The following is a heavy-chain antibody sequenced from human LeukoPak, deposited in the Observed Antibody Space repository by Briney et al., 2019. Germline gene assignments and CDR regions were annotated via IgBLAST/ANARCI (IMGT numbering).Heavy chain of an antibody. CDR2: IYYSGST. D-gene: IGHD2-15*01. Sequence: SQTLSLTCTVSGGSISSGGYYWSWIRQHPGKGLGWIGYIYYSGSTYYNPSLKSRVTISVDTSKNQFSLKLSSVTAADTAVYYCARAYCSGGSCYNYFDYWGQGTLVTVSS. V-gene: IGHV4-31*03. CDR1: GGSISSGGYY. J-gene: IGHJ4*02. CDR3: ARAYCSGGSCYNYFDY.